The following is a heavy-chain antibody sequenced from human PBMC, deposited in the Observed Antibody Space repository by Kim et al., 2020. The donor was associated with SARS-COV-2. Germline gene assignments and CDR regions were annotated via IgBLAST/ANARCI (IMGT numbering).Heavy chain of an antibody. Sequence: NPTPTLKSRVTRPVDPSKNPFSLELSSVTAADTAVYYCARTWELYDAFDIWGQGTMVTVSS. J-gene: IGHJ3*02. D-gene: IGHD1-26*01. CDR3: ARTWELYDAFDI. V-gene: IGHV4-59*01.